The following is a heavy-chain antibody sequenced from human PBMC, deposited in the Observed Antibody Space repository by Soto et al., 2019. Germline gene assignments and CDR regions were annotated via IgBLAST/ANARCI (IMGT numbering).Heavy chain of an antibody. J-gene: IGHJ4*02. CDR1: GFTFSSYA. CDR3: AIGPGYYFDY. V-gene: IGHV3-64*01. CDR2: IRSNGGST. Sequence: EVQLVESGGGLVQPGGSLRLSCAASGFTFSSYAMHWVRQAPGKGLEYVSAIRSNGGSTYYANSVKGRFTISRDNSKNTLYLQMGRMRAEDMAVYYCAIGPGYYFDYWGQGTLVTVSS.